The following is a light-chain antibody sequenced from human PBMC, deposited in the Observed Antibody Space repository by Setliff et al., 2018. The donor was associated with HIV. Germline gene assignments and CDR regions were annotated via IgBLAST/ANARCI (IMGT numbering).Light chain of an antibody. CDR2: DVS. Sequence: QSVLTQPASVSRSPGQSSTISCTGTSSDVGGYNYVYWNQQHQGKAPKLMIYDVSKRPSGVSNRFSGSKSVNTASLTISGLQAEDEADYHCSSYAAPTTYVVFGGGP. V-gene: IGLV2-14*01. CDR1: SSDVGGYNY. CDR3: SSYAAPTTYVV. J-gene: IGLJ2*01.